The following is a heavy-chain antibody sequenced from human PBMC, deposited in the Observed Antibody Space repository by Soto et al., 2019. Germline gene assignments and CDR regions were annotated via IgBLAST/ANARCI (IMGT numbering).Heavy chain of an antibody. CDR1: GGSFSGYY. V-gene: IGHV4-34*01. J-gene: IGHJ4*02. D-gene: IGHD6-13*01. Sequence: SETLSLTCAVYGGSFSGYYWSWIRQPPGKGLEWIGEINHSGSTNYNPSLKSRVTISVGTSKNQFSLKLSSVTAADTAVYYCARGSSSKSFDYWGQGTLVTVSS. CDR3: ARGSSSKSFDY. CDR2: INHSGST.